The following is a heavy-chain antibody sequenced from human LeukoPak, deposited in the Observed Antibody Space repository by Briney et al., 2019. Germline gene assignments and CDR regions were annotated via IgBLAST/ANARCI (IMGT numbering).Heavy chain of an antibody. CDR3: ATTNIVVVPAASKDV. CDR1: GFTFSSYW. CDR2: INTDGSST. V-gene: IGHV3-74*01. D-gene: IGHD2-2*01. J-gene: IGHJ6*04. Sequence: GGSLRLSCAASGFTFSSYWMHWVRQAPGKGLVWVSRINTDGSSTSYADSVKGRFTISRDNAKNTLYLQMNSLRAEDTAVYYCATTNIVVVPAASKDVWGKGTTVTVSS.